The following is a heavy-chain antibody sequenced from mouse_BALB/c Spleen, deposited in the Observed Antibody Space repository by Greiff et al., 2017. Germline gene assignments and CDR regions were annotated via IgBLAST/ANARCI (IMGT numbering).Heavy chain of an antibody. CDR2: ISNGGGST. Sequence: EVQLVESGGGLVQPGGSLKLSCAASGFTFSSYTMSWVRQTPEKRLEWVAYISNGGGSTYYPDTVKGRFTISRDNAKNTLYLQMSSLKSEDTAMYYCAREVVYGNYPYAMDYWGQGTSVNVSS. J-gene: IGHJ4*01. D-gene: IGHD2-10*02. CDR1: GFTFSSYT. CDR3: AREVVYGNYPYAMDY. V-gene: IGHV5-12-2*01.